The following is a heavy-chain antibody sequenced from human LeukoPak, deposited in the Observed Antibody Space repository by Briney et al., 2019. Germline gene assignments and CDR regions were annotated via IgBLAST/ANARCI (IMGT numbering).Heavy chain of an antibody. CDR1: GGTFSSYA. D-gene: IGHD3-10*01. CDR3: AGPPKGYYYCSGSYYPN. V-gene: IGHV1-69*13. Sequence: SVKVSCKASGGTFSSYAISWVRQAPGQGLEWMGGIIPIFGTANYAQKFQGRVTITADESTSTAYMELSSLRSEDTAVYYCAGPPKGYYYCSGSYYPNWGQGTLVTVSS. CDR2: IIPIFGTA. J-gene: IGHJ4*02.